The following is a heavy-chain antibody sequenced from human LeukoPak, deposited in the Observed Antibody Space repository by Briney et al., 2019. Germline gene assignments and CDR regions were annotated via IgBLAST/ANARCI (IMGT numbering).Heavy chain of an antibody. J-gene: IGHJ6*03. CDR1: GYTFTGYY. Sequence: GASVKVSCKASGYTFTGYYMHWVRQAPGQGLEWMGWINPNSGSTDYAQKFQGRVTMTRDTSISTAYMELSSLRSDDTAVYYCARLYSGYGNYYFYMDVWGKGTTVTVSS. D-gene: IGHD5-12*01. CDR2: INPNSGST. CDR3: ARLYSGYGNYYFYMDV. V-gene: IGHV1-2*02.